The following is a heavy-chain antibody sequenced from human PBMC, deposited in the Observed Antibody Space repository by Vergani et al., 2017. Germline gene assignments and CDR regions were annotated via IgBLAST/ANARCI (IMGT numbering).Heavy chain of an antibody. CDR1: GFTFSSYS. CDR3: ARDRGITMVYYGMDV. CDR2: ISSSSSYI. D-gene: IGHD3-10*01. V-gene: IGHV3-21*01. J-gene: IGHJ6*02. Sequence: EVQLVESGGGLVKPGGSLRLSCAASGFTFSSYSMNWVRQAPGKGLEWVSSISSSSSYIYYADSVKGRFTISRDNAKNSLYLQMNSLRAEDTAVYYCARDRGITMVYYGMDVWGQGTTFTVSS.